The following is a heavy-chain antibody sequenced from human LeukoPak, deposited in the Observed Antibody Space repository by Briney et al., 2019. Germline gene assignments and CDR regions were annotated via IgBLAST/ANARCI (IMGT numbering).Heavy chain of an antibody. V-gene: IGHV3-23*01. CDR3: AKSPQWLVRPRNNWFDP. CDR2: ISGSGGST. Sequence: PGGSLRLSCAASGFTFSSYAMSWVRQAPGKGLEWVSAISGSGGSTYYAGSVKGRFTISRDNSKNTLYLQMNSLRAEDTAVYYCAKSPQWLVRPRNNWFDPWGQGTLVTVSS. D-gene: IGHD6-19*01. J-gene: IGHJ5*02. CDR1: GFTFSSYA.